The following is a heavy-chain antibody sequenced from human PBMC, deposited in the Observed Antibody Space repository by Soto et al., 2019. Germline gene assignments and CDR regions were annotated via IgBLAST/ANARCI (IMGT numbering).Heavy chain of an antibody. J-gene: IGHJ5*02. CDR2: IYYSGST. V-gene: IGHV4-31*01. Sequence: QVQLQESGPGLVKPSQTLSLTCTVSGGSINSGGYYWSWIRQHPGKGLEWIGYIYYSGSTYYNPCIKSTVTISVNTSKKYFSLMLSCVLAANTAMYYCARSVFPWGKGTLVTVSS. CDR3: ARSVFP. CDR1: GGSINSGGYY.